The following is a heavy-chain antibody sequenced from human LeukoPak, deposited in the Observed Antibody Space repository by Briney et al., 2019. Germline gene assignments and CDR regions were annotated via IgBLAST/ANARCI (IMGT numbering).Heavy chain of an antibody. J-gene: IGHJ4*02. CDR2: IYSGGST. CDR1: GFTVSSNY. Sequence: GGSLRLSCAASGFTVSSNYMSWVRQAPGKGLEWVSVIYSGGSTYYAESVKGRFTVSRDNYKNTLYLQMSSLRAEDTAIFYCARGGNYGGNTGYFDYWGQGALVTVSS. CDR3: ARGGNYGGNTGYFDY. D-gene: IGHD4/OR15-4a*01. V-gene: IGHV3-53*01.